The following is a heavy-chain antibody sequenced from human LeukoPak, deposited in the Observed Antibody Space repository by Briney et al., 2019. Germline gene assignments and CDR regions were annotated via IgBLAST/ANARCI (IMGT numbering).Heavy chain of an antibody. V-gene: IGHV3-23*01. CDR2: ISGSGSST. CDR3: ANSPIGAT. CDR1: GFTISSYA. Sequence: GGSLTLSCAASGFTISSYAMSWVRQAPGKGLEWVSAISGSGSSTYYADSVKGRFTISRDNSKNTLYLQMNSLRAEDTAVYYCANSPIGATWGQGTLVTVSS. J-gene: IGHJ4*02. D-gene: IGHD1-26*01.